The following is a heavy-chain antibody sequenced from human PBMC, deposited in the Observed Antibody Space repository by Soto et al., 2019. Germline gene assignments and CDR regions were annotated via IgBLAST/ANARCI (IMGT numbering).Heavy chain of an antibody. Sequence: SETLSLTCTVAGGSSSSGDYYWSWIRQPPGKGLEWIGCIYYSGSTYYNPSLKSRVTISVDTSKNQFSLKPSSVTAADTAVYYCARERPNVSRLAPRRQRSLVPVSS. D-gene: IGHD6-13*01. CDR1: GGSSSSGDYY. J-gene: IGHJ5*02. V-gene: IGHV4-30-4*08. CDR2: IYYSGST. CDR3: ARERPNVSRLAP.